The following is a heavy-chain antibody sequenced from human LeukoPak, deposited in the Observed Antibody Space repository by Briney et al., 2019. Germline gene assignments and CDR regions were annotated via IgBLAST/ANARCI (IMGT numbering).Heavy chain of an antibody. CDR2: ISSSSSYI. D-gene: IGHD3-22*01. J-gene: IGHJ4*02. CDR3: ARFTVNYDRAYYFDY. CDR1: GFTFSSYS. V-gene: IGHV3-21*01. Sequence: GGSLRLSCAASGFTFSSYSMNWVRQAPGKGLEWVSSISSSSSYIYYADSVKGRFTISRDNAKNSLYLQMNSLRAEDTAVYYCARFTVNYDRAYYFDYWGQGTLVTVSS.